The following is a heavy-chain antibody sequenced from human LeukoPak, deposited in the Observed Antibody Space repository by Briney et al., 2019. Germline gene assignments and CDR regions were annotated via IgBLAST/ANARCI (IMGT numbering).Heavy chain of an antibody. CDR2: IWYDGSNK. CDR3: ARDRDSSGSPDY. CDR1: GFTFSSYG. D-gene: IGHD3-22*01. V-gene: IGHV3-33*01. Sequence: GGSLRLSCAASGFTFSSYGMHWVRQAPGKGLERVAVIWYDGSNKYYADSVKGRFTISRDNSKNTLYLQMNSLRAEDTAVYYCARDRDSSGSPDYWGQGTLVTVSS. J-gene: IGHJ4*02.